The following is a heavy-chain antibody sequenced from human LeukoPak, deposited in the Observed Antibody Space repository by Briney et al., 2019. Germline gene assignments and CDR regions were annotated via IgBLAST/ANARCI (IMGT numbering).Heavy chain of an antibody. CDR1: GGSFSGYY. V-gene: IGHV4-34*01. CDR2: INHSGST. Sequence: SETLSLTCAVYGGSFSGYYWSWIRQPPGKGLEWIGEINHSGSTNYNPSLKSRVTISVDTSKNQFSLKLSSVTAADTAVYYCARVDGGTFDYWGQGTLVTVSS. CDR3: ARVDGGTFDY. J-gene: IGHJ4*02. D-gene: IGHD3-16*01.